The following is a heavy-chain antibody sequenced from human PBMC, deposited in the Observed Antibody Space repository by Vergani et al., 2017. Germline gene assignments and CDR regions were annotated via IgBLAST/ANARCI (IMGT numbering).Heavy chain of an antibody. J-gene: IGHJ5*02. CDR3: ARDSWTSELRGVYWFDT. Sequence: QVQLQQWGAGLLKPSETLSLTCAVYGGSFTSGSFYWSWIRQPAGKGLEWIGRIHSSGTTNYNPSLKSRVTLSVDTSKNQLSLRMTSVTAADTAVYYCARDSWTSELRGVYWFDTWGQGTLVSVSS. D-gene: IGHD3-10*01. CDR1: GGSFTSGSFY. V-gene: IGHV4-61*02. CDR2: IHSSGTT.